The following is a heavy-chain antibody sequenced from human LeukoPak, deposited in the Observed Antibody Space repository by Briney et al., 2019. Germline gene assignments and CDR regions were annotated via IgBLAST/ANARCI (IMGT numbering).Heavy chain of an antibody. CDR2: IIPIFGKA. D-gene: IGHD3-3*01. Sequence: GSSXXVSCKASGGTFSSYAISWVRQAPGQGLEWMGGIIPIFGKASYAQKFQGRVTITADESKSTDYMEVRRLRSEDTAVYYCARASFTIFGVVIDIHWFDPWGQGTLVTVSS. J-gene: IGHJ5*02. CDR3: ARASFTIFGVVIDIHWFDP. CDR1: GGTFSSYA. V-gene: IGHV1-69*01.